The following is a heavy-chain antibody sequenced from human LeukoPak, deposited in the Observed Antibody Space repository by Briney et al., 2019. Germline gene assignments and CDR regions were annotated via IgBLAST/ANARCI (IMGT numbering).Heavy chain of an antibody. CDR3: ARDVRRVVGA. CDR1: GDSVSSNSAA. D-gene: IGHD2-15*01. CDR2: TYYRSKWYN. V-gene: IGHV6-1*01. Sequence: SQTLSLTCAISGDSVSSNSAAWNWIRQSPSRGLEWLGRTYYRSKWYNDYAVSVESRITINPDISKDQFSLQLNSVTPEDTAVYYYARDVRRVVGAWGQGTLVTVSS. J-gene: IGHJ5*02.